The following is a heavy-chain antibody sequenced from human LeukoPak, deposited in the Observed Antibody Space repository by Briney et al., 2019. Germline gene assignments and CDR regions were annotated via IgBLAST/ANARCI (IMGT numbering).Heavy chain of an antibody. CDR1: GDSIGSGRYY. D-gene: IGHD1-1*01. V-gene: IGHV4-61*02. CDR3: AIGMTPDSWFDP. CDR2: IFTSGGT. Sequence: SETLSLTCTVSGDSIGSGRYYWTWIRQPAGKGLEWIGRIFTSGGTDYNPSLKSRVTISLDTAKNQFSLKLSSVTAADTAAYYCAIGMTPDSWFDPWGQGTLVTVSS. J-gene: IGHJ5*02.